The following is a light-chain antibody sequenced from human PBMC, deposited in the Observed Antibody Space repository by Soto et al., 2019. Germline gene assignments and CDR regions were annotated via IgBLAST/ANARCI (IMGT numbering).Light chain of an antibody. CDR2: EVI. CDR3: CSYTRSSTLL. CDR1: SSDVGRYNY. V-gene: IGLV2-14*01. Sequence: QSVLTQPASVSGSPGQSITISCTGTSSDVGRYNYVSWYQQHPGRAPRLIVYEVINRPAGVSNRFSDSKSGNTASLTISGLHAADEADYYCCSYTRSSTLLFGGGTKLTVL. J-gene: IGLJ2*01.